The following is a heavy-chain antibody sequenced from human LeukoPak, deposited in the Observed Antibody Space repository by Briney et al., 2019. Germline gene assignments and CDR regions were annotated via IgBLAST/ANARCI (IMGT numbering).Heavy chain of an antibody. CDR3: ATVGRTGTSWFDP. J-gene: IGHJ5*02. V-gene: IGHV4-34*01. CDR2: INHSGST. CDR1: GGSFSGYY. Sequence: SETLSLTCAVYGGSFSGYYWSWIRQPPGKGLEWIGEINHSGSTNYNPSLKSRVTISVDTYKNQFSLKMSSVTAADTAVYYCATVGRTGTSWFDPWGQGTLVTVSS. D-gene: IGHD1-1*01.